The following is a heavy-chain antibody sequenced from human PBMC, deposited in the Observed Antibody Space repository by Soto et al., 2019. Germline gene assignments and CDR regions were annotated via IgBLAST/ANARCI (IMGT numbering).Heavy chain of an antibody. D-gene: IGHD2-15*01. CDR2: INTSAGGGAT. CDR3: TTGSVEGI. CDR1: GCSFNDAW. Sequence: EVHLVESAGGLVNPGGSLSLSGVASGCSFNDAWMNWVRQAPGEGLEWFGRINTSAGGGATDYAAPVPGRLTISRDDSKNALYLHMNSLRTEDTAIYYCTTGSVEGICGQWTTLTVSS. V-gene: IGHV3-15*07. J-gene: IGHJ6*02.